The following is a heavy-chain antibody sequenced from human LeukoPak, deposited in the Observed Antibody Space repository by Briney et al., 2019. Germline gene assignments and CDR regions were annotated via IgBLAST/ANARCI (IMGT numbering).Heavy chain of an antibody. V-gene: IGHV3-74*01. CDR3: SRSAYYDGSGNYYDY. D-gene: IGHD3-22*01. J-gene: IGHJ4*02. CDR2: ISDGGSTT. CDR1: GFTFSSYW. Sequence: GVLRLSCAASGFTFSSYWMHWVRQAPGKGLVWVSRISDGGSTTTYADSVKGRFTISRDNAKNTLYLQMNGLRAEDTAVYYCSRSAYYDGSGNYYDYWGQGTLVTVSS.